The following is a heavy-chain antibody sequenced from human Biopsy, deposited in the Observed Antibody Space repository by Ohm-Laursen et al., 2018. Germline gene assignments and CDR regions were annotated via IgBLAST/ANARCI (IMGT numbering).Heavy chain of an antibody. CDR2: IKRDGSEE. V-gene: IGHV3-7*01. J-gene: IGHJ4*02. D-gene: IGHD1-26*01. CDR3: AREIEGYYRPSDY. CDR1: GFPVSDYY. Sequence: SLRLSCTASGFPVSDYYMSWIRQAPGKGLEWVADIKRDGSEEFYVDSVKGRFAISRDNARDLVFLQMNNVRAEDTGVYYCAREIEGYYRPSDYWGQGTLVTVSS.